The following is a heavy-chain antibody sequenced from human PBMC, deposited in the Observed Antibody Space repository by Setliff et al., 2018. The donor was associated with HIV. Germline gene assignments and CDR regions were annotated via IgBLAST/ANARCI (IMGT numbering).Heavy chain of an antibody. Sequence: PSETLSLTCSVSGGSITGSGYHWGWIRQPPGKGLEWIGNIYYSGDTFYNASLRSRLTLSVDTSKNQFSLKLNSVTASDTAMYDCTRHRGPPWDAFDIWGQGTMVTVSS. CDR1: GGSITGSGYH. J-gene: IGHJ3*02. CDR2: IYYSGDT. CDR3: TRHRGPPWDAFDI. V-gene: IGHV4-39*01.